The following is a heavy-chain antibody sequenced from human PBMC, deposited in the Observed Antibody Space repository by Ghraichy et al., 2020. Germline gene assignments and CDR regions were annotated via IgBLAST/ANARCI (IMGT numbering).Heavy chain of an antibody. J-gene: IGHJ4*02. CDR2: IKSNTDGGSI. D-gene: IGHD2-15*01. Sequence: GGSLRLSCEASGFSFNEAWMNWVRQAPGKGLEWVGRIKSNTDGGSIAYAAPVKGRVTISRDDSKNTLYLQMNSLKTEDTGLYYCSAHSAGGGDFDSWGQGTLVTVSS. CDR3: SAHSAGGGDFDS. CDR1: GFSFNEAW. V-gene: IGHV3-15*07.